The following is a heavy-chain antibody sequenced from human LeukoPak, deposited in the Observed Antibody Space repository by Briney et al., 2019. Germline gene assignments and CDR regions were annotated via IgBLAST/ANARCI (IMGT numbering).Heavy chain of an antibody. CDR1: GFTFSSYW. V-gene: IGHV3-74*01. D-gene: IGHD3-22*01. CDR2: ISGDGSTT. Sequence: GGSLRLSCAASGFTFSSYWMHWVRHAPGKGLVWVSRISGDGSTTHYAHSVRGRFTISRDNAENTLYLQMQSLRAEDTALYYCSRGAYNSGGTHENWGQGTLVTVSS. J-gene: IGHJ4*02. CDR3: SRGAYNSGGTHEN.